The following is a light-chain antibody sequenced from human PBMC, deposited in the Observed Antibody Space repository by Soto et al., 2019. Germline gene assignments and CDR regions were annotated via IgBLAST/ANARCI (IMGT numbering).Light chain of an antibody. CDR1: QGINNW. V-gene: IGKV1-12*01. J-gene: IGKJ4*01. Sequence: DIQMTQSPSSVSASVGDTVSITCRASQGINNWLAWYQQKPGKAPQLLIYAASSLQSGVPSRFSGSGFGTDFTLTITSLQPDDFATYFCQQANNFPLTFGGGTNIEIK. CDR2: AAS. CDR3: QQANNFPLT.